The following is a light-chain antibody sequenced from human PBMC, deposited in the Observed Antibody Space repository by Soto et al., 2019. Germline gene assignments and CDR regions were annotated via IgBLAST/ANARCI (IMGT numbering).Light chain of an antibody. CDR1: QNINRW. Sequence: DIQMTQSPSTLSASVGDRVTITCRASQNINRWLAWYQRKPGKGPMLLIYDASSLESGAPSRFSGSGSGTDFTLTISSLQPEDFATYYCQQSYITVRTFGQGTKVDIK. V-gene: IGKV1-5*01. CDR2: DAS. CDR3: QQSYITVRT. J-gene: IGKJ1*01.